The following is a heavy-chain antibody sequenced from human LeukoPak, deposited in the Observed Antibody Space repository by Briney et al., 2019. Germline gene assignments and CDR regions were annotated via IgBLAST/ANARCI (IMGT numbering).Heavy chain of an antibody. Sequence: GGSLRLSCAVSGITLSNYGMSWVRQAPGKGLEWVAGISDSGGITKYADSVKSRFTISRDNSKNTLYLQMNSLRAEDTAVYFCAKRGVVIRVILVGFHKEAYYFDSWGQGALVTVSS. CDR2: ISDSGGIT. CDR1: GITLSNYG. D-gene: IGHD3-22*01. J-gene: IGHJ4*02. CDR3: AKRGVVIRVILVGFHKEAYYFDS. V-gene: IGHV3-23*01.